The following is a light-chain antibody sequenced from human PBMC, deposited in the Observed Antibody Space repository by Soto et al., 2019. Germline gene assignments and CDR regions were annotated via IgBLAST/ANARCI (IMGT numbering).Light chain of an antibody. CDR2: EVV. Sequence: QSVLAQPPSASGSPGQSVTISCTGTKNDIGVYDFVSWYQHHPGKAPRLIIYEVVQRPSGVPGRFSGSKSGNTASLTVSGLQPEDEADYYCSSYAGSNKSVFGTGTKVTVL. CDR1: KNDIGVYDF. CDR3: SSYAGSNKSV. J-gene: IGLJ1*01. V-gene: IGLV2-8*01.